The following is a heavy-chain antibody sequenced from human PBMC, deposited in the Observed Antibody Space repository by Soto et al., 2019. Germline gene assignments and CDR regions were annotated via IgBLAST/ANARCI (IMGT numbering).Heavy chain of an antibody. CDR1: GFTFSSYG. J-gene: IGHJ4*02. D-gene: IGHD3-16*02. V-gene: IGHV3-33*01. CDR3: ARAPHDDYVWGSYRYVGFDY. Sequence: QVQLVESGGGVVQPGRSLRLSCAASGFTFSSYGMHWVRQAPGKGLEWVAVIWYDGSNKYYADSVKGRFTISRDNSKNMLYLQMNSLRAEDTAVYYCARAPHDDYVWGSYRYVGFDYWGQGTLVTVSS. CDR2: IWYDGSNK.